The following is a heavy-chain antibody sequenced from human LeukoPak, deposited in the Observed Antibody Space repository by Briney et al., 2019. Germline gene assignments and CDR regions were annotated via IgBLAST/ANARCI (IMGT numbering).Heavy chain of an antibody. D-gene: IGHD3-10*01. CDR1: GGPISDYY. V-gene: IGHV4-59*01. J-gene: IGHJ5*02. CDR3: ARGHDYYGSGRQSWFDP. CDR2: IHKSDIT. Sequence: PSETLSLTCTVSGGPISDYYWTWIRQPPGKGLQWIGYIHKSDITNYSPSLKSRVTISVDTSKNQFSLQLTSVTASDTAVYYCARGHDYYGSGRQSWFDPWGQGTLVTVSS.